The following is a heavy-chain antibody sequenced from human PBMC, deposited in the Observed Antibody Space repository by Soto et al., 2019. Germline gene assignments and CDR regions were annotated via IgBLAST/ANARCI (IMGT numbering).Heavy chain of an antibody. V-gene: IGHV4-34*01. CDR1: GGSFSGYY. J-gene: IGHJ6*02. CDR3: ARGLMGIVGANDRRHYYYGMDV. Sequence: SETLSLTCAVYGGSFSGYYWSWIRQPPGKGLEWIGEINHSGSTNYNPSLKSRVTISVDTSKNQFSLKLSSVTAADRAVYYCARGLMGIVGANDRRHYYYGMDVWGQGTTVTVSS. D-gene: IGHD1-26*01. CDR2: INHSGST.